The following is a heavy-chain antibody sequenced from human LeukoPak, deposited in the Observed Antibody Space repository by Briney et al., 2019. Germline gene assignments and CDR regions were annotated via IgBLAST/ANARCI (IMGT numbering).Heavy chain of an antibody. CDR3: ARSDGYGLVGI. Sequence: NPSETLSLTCSVSGVSISSGSNYWGWIRQPPGKTLEWIGSIYSSGSTHYNPSLKSRVIILIDTAKNHFSLNLSSVTAADTAVYYCARSDGYGLVGIWGQGTMVTVSS. CDR1: GVSISSGSNY. J-gene: IGHJ3*02. D-gene: IGHD3-10*01. V-gene: IGHV4-39*07. CDR2: IYSSGST.